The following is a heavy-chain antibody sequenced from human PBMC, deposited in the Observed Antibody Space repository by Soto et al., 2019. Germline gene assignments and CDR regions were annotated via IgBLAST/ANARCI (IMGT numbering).Heavy chain of an antibody. CDR1: GGTFSSYT. Sequence: QVQLVQSGAEVKKPGSSVKVSCKASGGTFSSYTISWVRQAPGQGLEWMGGIIPILGIANYAQKFQGRVTITADKSTSTAYMELSSLRSEDTAVYYCARDTRGIAVAGNAFDIWGQGTMVTVSS. CDR2: IIPILGIA. D-gene: IGHD6-19*01. CDR3: ARDTRGIAVAGNAFDI. J-gene: IGHJ3*02. V-gene: IGHV1-69*08.